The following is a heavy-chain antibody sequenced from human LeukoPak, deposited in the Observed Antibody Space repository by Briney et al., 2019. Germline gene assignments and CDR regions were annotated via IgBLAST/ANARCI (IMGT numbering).Heavy chain of an antibody. J-gene: IGHJ4*02. Sequence: HGESLKISCKGSGYSFTNYLIGWVRQMPGKGLEWMGIIYAGDSAPRYSPSFQGQVPISADKSISTAYLQWSSLKASDTAMYYCARPSSNWYSYFDFWGQGTLVTVSS. D-gene: IGHD6-13*01. V-gene: IGHV5-51*01. CDR1: GYSFTNYL. CDR2: IYAGDSAP. CDR3: ARPSSNWYSYFDF.